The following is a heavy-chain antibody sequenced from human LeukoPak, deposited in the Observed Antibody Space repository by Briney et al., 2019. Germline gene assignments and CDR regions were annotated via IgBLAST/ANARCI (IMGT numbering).Heavy chain of an antibody. CDR3: ARGAMVRGVNFDY. CDR2: IYYSGST. D-gene: IGHD3-10*01. J-gene: IGHJ4*02. Sequence: PSETLSLTCTVSGGSVSSGSYYWSWIRQPPGKGLEWIGYIYYSGSTNYNPSLKSRVTISVDTSKNQFSLKLSSVTAADTAVYYCARGAMVRGVNFDYWGQGTLVTVSS. V-gene: IGHV4-61*01. CDR1: GGSVSSGSYY.